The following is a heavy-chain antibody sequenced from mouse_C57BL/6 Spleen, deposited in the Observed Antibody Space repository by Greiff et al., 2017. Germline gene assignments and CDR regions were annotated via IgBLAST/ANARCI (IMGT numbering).Heavy chain of an antibody. CDR3: ARDCLYRYYYAMDY. J-gene: IGHJ4*01. V-gene: IGHV5-4*01. Sequence: EVHLVESGGGLVKPGGSLKLSCAASGFTFSSYAMSWVRQTPEKMLEWVATISDGGSYTYYPDNVKGRFTISRDNAKNNLYLQMSHLKSEDTAMYYCARDCLYRYYYAMDYWGQGTSVTVSS. CDR1: GFTFSSYA. D-gene: IGHD2-12*01. CDR2: ISDGGSYT.